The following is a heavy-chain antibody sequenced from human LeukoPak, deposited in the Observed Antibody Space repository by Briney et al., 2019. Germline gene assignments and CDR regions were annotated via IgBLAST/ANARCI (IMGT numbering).Heavy chain of an antibody. CDR2: ISYDGSNK. Sequence: GRSLRLSCAASGFTFSSYGMHWVRQAPGKGLEWVAVISYDGSNKYYADSVKGRFTISRDNSKNTLYLQMTSLRAEDTAVYYCAKEAVVAIDYWGQGTLVTVSS. CDR3: AKEAVVAIDY. CDR1: GFTFSSYG. V-gene: IGHV3-30*18. J-gene: IGHJ4*02. D-gene: IGHD2-15*01.